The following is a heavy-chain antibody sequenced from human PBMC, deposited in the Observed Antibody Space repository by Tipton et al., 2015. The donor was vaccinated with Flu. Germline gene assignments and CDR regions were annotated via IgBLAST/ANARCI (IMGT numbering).Heavy chain of an antibody. Sequence: TLSLTCAVSGYSISSGYFWGWIRQPPGKGLQWIGTIHKSGNTRYNPSLQGRVTISVDTSKNQFSLRLTSVTAADTAVYFCARVERGYCTGGNCYSDWYFDLWGRGTMVTVSS. V-gene: IGHV4-38-2*01. CDR1: GYSISSGYF. D-gene: IGHD2-15*01. J-gene: IGHJ2*01. CDR3: ARVERGYCTGGNCYSDWYFDL. CDR2: IHKSGNT.